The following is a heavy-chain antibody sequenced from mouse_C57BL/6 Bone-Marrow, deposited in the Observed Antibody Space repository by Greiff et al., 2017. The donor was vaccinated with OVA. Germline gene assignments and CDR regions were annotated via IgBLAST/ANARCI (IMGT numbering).Heavy chain of an antibody. V-gene: IGHV3-6*01. CDR1: GYSITSGYY. Sequence: PGLVKPSQSLSLTCSVTGYSITSGYYWNWIRQFPGNKLEWMGYISYDGSNNYNPSLKNRISITRDTSRNQFFLKLNSVTTEDTATYYCARGTGTGFDYWGQGTTLTVSS. J-gene: IGHJ2*01. D-gene: IGHD4-1*01. CDR3: ARGTGTGFDY. CDR2: ISYDGSN.